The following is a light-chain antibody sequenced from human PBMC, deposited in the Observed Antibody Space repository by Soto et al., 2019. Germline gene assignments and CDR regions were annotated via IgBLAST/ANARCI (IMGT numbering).Light chain of an antibody. Sequence: DVVMTQSPLSLPVTLGQPASISCRSSQSLVYSDGHTYLNWFQQRPGQSPRRLIYKVSNRDSGVPDRFSGSGSGTDFTLKISRVEAEDVGVYYCMQGTHWPPYTVGQGTKLEIK. J-gene: IGKJ2*01. CDR2: KVS. CDR1: QSLVYSDGHTY. V-gene: IGKV2-30*01. CDR3: MQGTHWPPYT.